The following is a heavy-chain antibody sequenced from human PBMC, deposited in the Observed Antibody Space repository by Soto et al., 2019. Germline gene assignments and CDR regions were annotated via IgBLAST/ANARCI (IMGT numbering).Heavy chain of an antibody. CDR2: IKSKTDGGTT. CDR3: STGLLWFGEFPPAGGMDV. J-gene: IGHJ6*02. Sequence: EVQLVESGGGLVKPGGSLRLSCAASGFTFSNAWMNWVRQAPGKGLEWVGRIKSKTDGGTTDYTAPVKGRFTISRDDSKNTPYLQINTLKTEDTAVYYCSTGLLWFGEFPPAGGMDVWGQGTTVTVSS. CDR1: GFTFSNAW. D-gene: IGHD3-10*01. V-gene: IGHV3-15*07.